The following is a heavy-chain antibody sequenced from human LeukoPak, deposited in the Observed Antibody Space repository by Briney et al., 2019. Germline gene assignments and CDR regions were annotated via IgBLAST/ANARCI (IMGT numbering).Heavy chain of an antibody. Sequence: PGGSLRLSCAASGFAVSNNYMSWVRQAPGKELEWVSIIYGGGSTYYADSVNGRFTISRHNSKNTLFLQMNSLRTEDTAVYYCARAYDSSGYWPEYFHHWGQGTLVTVSS. V-gene: IGHV3-53*04. CDR2: IYGGGST. CDR1: GFAVSNNY. J-gene: IGHJ1*01. CDR3: ARAYDSSGYWPEYFHH. D-gene: IGHD3-22*01.